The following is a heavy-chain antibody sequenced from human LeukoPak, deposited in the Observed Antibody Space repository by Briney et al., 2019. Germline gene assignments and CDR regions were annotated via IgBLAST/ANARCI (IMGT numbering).Heavy chain of an antibody. CDR1: GFTFSSYS. D-gene: IGHD3-22*01. V-gene: IGHV3-21*04. CDR3: AREGYYYDSSGKYMDV. J-gene: IGHJ6*03. Sequence: PGGSLRLSCAASGFTFSSYSMNWVRQAPGKGLEWVSSISSSGSTIYYADSLKGRFTISRDNAKNSLYLQMNSLRAEDTALYHCAREGYYYDSSGKYMDVWGKGTTVTISS. CDR2: ISSSGSTI.